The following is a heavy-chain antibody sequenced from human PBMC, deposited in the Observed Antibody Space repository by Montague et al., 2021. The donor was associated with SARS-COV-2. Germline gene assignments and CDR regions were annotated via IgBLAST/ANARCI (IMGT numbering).Heavy chain of an antibody. CDR2: ISNSGIT. CDR1: GASMRTYC. D-gene: IGHD1-26*01. CDR3: ARDLGWGRWYIDV. Sequence: SETLSLTCSVSGASMRTYCWTWIRESPGRGLERIGYISNSGITNYNPSLKSRATISLDTSKTQFSLKLTSVTTSDTALYYCARDLGWGRWYIDVWGRGTLVTVSS. J-gene: IGHJ2*01. V-gene: IGHV4-59*01.